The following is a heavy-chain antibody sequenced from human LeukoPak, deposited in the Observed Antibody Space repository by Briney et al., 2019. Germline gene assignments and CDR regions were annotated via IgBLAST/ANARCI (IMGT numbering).Heavy chain of an antibody. V-gene: IGHV4-59*01. CDR1: GGSISSYY. CDR2: IYYSGST. D-gene: IGHD5-12*01. J-gene: IGHJ4*02. Sequence: PSETLSLTCTVSGGSISSYYWSWIRQPPGKGLEWIGYIYYSGSTNYNPSLKSRVTISVDTSKNQFSPKLSSVTAADTAVYYCARGADYSSLDYWGQGTLLTVSS. CDR3: ARGADYSSLDY.